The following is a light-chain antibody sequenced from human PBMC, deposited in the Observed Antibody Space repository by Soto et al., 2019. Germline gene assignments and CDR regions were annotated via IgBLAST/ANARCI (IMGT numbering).Light chain of an antibody. CDR2: GAS. CDR1: QSVSSN. J-gene: IGKJ5*01. Sequence: EIMMTQSPATLSVSPGERATLSCRASQSVSSNLAWYQQKPGQAPRLIIYGASSMATGIPARFSGSGSGTEFTLTISSLQPEDFAVYYCQQYNNWPPITFGQGTRLEIQ. V-gene: IGKV3-15*01. CDR3: QQYNNWPPIT.